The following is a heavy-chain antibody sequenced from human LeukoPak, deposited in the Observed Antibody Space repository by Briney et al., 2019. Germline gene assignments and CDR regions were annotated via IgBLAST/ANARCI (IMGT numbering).Heavy chain of an antibody. CDR2: IYYSGST. V-gene: IGHV4-59*01. CDR3: ARVHGSGSQLAAYYFDY. Sequence: PWETLSLTCTVSGGSISSYYWSWIRQPTGKGLEWIGYIYYSGSTNYNPSLKSRVTISVDTSKNQFSLKLSSVTAADTAVYYCARVHGSGSQLAAYYFDYWGQGTLVTVSS. CDR1: GGSISSYY. D-gene: IGHD3-10*01. J-gene: IGHJ4*02.